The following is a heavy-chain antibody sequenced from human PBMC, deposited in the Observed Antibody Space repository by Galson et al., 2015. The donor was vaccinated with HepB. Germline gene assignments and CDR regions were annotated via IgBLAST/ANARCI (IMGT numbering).Heavy chain of an antibody. CDR2: ISGSGGST. V-gene: IGHV3-23*01. Sequence: TLRLSCAASGFTFSSYAMSWVRQAPGKGLEWVSAISGSGGSTYYADSVKGRFTISRDTSKNTLYLQMNSLRAEDTAVHYCAKGGAYSSSWYWFDPWGQGTLVTVSS. CDR3: AKGGAYSSSWYWFDP. D-gene: IGHD6-13*01. CDR1: GFTFSSYA. J-gene: IGHJ5*02.